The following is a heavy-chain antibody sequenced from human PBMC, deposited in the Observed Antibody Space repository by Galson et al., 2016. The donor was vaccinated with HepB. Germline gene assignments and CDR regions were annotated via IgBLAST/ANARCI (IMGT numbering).Heavy chain of an antibody. J-gene: IGHJ6*04. CDR3: VRGSTGPDV. D-gene: IGHD3-16*01. CDR1: GFIFSSYG. V-gene: IGHV3-23*01. Sequence: SLRLSCAASGFIFSSYGMTWVRQAPGKGLEDVSSISMSGGSRDYAESVKGRFTISRDNSRSTLFLQMNSLRAVDTGVYYCVRGSTGPDVWGKGTTVTVSS. CDR2: ISMSGGSR.